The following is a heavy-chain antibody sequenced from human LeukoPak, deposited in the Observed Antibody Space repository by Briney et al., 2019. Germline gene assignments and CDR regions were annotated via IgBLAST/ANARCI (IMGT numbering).Heavy chain of an antibody. D-gene: IGHD2-15*01. CDR2: ISSSSSYI. J-gene: IGHJ4*02. CDR1: GFTFSSYS. Sequence: GGSLGLSCAASGFTFSSYSMNWVRQAPGKGLEWVSSISSSSSYIYYADSVKGRFTISRDNAKNSLYLQMNSLRAEDTAVYYRAPGGYDCSGGSCYEYYFDYWGQGTLVTVSS. V-gene: IGHV3-21*01. CDR3: APGGYDCSGGSCYEYYFDY.